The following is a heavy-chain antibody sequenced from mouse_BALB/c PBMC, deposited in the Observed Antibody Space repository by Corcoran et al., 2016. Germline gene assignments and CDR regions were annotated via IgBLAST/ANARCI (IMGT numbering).Heavy chain of an antibody. CDR1: GYTFTNYG. CDR3: AREPRAMDY. Sequence: QIQLVQSGPELKKPGETVKIYCKASGYTFTNYGMNWVKQAPGKGLKWMGWINTYTGEPTYADDFKGRFAFSLVTSASTAYLQINNLKNEDTATYVCAREPRAMDYWGQGTSVTVSS. V-gene: IGHV9-3-1*01. CDR2: INTYTGEP. J-gene: IGHJ4*01.